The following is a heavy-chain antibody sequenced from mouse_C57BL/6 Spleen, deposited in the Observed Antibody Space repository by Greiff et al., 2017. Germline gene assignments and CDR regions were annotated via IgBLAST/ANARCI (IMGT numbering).Heavy chain of an antibody. Sequence: QVQLQQPGAELVKPGASVKLSCKASGYTFTSYWMQWVKQRPGQGLEWIGEIDPSDSYTNYNQKFKGKATLTVDTSSSTAYMQLSSLTSEDSAVYYCARGSGYRYYFDYWGQGTTLTVSS. CDR3: ARGSGYRYYFDY. D-gene: IGHD3-1*01. J-gene: IGHJ2*01. CDR1: GYTFTSYW. V-gene: IGHV1-50*01. CDR2: IDPSDSYT.